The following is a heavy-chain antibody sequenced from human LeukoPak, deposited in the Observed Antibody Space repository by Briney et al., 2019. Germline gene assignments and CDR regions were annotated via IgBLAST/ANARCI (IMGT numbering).Heavy chain of an antibody. CDR3: TTRRPDAFDI. CDR1: GFTFSSYE. V-gene: IGHV3-73*01. J-gene: IGHJ3*02. CDR2: IRSKANSYAT. Sequence: GGSLRLSCAASGFTFSSYEMNWVRQASGKGLEWVGRIRSKANSYATAYAASVKGRFTISRDDSKNTAYLQMNSLKTEDTAVYYCTTRRPDAFDIWGQGTMVTVSS.